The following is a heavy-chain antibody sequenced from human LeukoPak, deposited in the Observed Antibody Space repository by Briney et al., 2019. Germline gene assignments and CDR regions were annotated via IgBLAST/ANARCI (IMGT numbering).Heavy chain of an antibody. J-gene: IGHJ1*01. CDR2: ISYDGSNK. D-gene: IGHD6-19*01. Sequence: PGGSLRLSCAASGFTFSSYAMHWVRQAPGKGLEWVAVISYDGSNKYYADSVKGRFTISRDNSKNTLYLQMNSLRAEDTAVYYCAKGSSSGWLNFQHWGQGTLVTVSS. V-gene: IGHV3-30*04. CDR3: AKGSSSGWLNFQH. CDR1: GFTFSSYA.